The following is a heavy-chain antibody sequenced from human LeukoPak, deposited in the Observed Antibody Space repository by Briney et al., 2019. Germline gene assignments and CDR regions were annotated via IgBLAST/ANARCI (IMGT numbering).Heavy chain of an antibody. CDR2: IYYSGST. V-gene: IGHV4-39*01. CDR1: GGSISSSSYY. J-gene: IGHJ5*02. D-gene: IGHD1-26*01. CDR3: ARQHDDSGSYH. Sequence: SETLSLTCTVSGGSISSSSYYWGWIRQPSGKGLEWIGSIYYSGSTYYNPSLKSRVTISVDTSKNQFSLKLSSVTAADTAVYYCARQHDDSGSYHWGQGTLVTVSS.